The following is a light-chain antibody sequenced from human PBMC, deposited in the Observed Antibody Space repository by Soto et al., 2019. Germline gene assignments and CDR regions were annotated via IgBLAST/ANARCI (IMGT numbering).Light chain of an antibody. CDR2: GNN. J-gene: IGLJ1*01. V-gene: IGLV1-40*01. Sequence: QSVLSQPPSVSGAPGQRVTISCTGTSSNIGGGYDVHWYQQLPGTAPKLLISGNNNRPSGVADRFSGSRSGASASLAITGPRAGDEVVYFCQSYDSSLAGFYVFGTGTKVTVL. CDR1: SSNIGGGYD. CDR3: QSYDSSLAGFYV.